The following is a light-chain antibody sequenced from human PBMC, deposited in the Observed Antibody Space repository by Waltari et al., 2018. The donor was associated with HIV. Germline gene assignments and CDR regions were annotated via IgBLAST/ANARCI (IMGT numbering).Light chain of an antibody. CDR2: GAS. CDR3: QQYDDWPPFT. J-gene: IGKJ4*01. V-gene: IGKV3-15*01. Sequence: IVMTQSPATLSVFPGESATLSCRASQSVSSNLAWYQERPGQPPRPLIYGASTRVPGIPARFSGSGSGTDFTLTISSLQSEDFAVYYCQQYDDWPPFTFGGGTKVEIK. CDR1: QSVSSN.